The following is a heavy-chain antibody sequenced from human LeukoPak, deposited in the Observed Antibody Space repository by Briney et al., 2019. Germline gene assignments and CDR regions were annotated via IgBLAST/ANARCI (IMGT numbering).Heavy chain of an antibody. CDR2: INTYNGFS. V-gene: IGHV1-18*01. D-gene: IGHD1-1*01. Sequence: ASVKVSCKTSGYGFTSSGITWVRQAPGQGLEWMGWINTYNGFSKYARKLQGRVTMTADTSKSTAYMDLSSLSSDDTAVYYCAKNTTGGYSDYWGQGTLVTVSS. CDR1: GYGFTSSG. CDR3: AKNTTGGYSDY. J-gene: IGHJ4*02.